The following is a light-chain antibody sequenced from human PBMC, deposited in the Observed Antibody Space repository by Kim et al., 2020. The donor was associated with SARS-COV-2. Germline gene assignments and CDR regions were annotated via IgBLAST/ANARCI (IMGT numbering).Light chain of an antibody. CDR1: SLRSYY. J-gene: IGLJ3*02. V-gene: IGLV3-19*01. CDR3: NSRESSANHWM. Sequence: ALGQTVNITCQGDSLRSYYASWYQQKPGQAPVLVFYGKNNRPSGIPDRFSGSYSGNTASLTITAAQAEDEADYYCNSRESSANHWMFGGGTQLTVL. CDR2: GKN.